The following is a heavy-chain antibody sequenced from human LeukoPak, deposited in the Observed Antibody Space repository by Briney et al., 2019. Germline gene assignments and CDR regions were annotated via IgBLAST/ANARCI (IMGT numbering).Heavy chain of an antibody. CDR2: ISAYNGNT. CDR1: GYTFTSYG. CDR3: ARDRTSTVSSPSDSFDI. D-gene: IGHD5/OR15-5a*01. V-gene: IGHV1-18*01. J-gene: IGHJ3*02. Sequence: GASVKVSCKASGYTFTSYGISWVRQAPGQGLEWMGWISAYNGNTNYAQKLQGRVTMTTDTSTSTAYMELRSLMSDDTAVYYCARDRTSTVSSPSDSFDIWGQGTMVTVSS.